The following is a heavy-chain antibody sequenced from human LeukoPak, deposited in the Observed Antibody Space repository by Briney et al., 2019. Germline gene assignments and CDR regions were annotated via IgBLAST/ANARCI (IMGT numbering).Heavy chain of an antibody. D-gene: IGHD2-2*01. CDR3: AKDIKTAVVPAAIWFDP. Sequence: PGGSLRLSCAASGFTFDDYAMHWVRQAPGKGLEWVSGISWNSGSIGYADSVKGRFTISRDNAKNSPYLQMNSLRAEDTALYYCAKDIKTAVVPAAIWFDPWGQGTLVTVSS. CDR2: ISWNSGSI. CDR1: GFTFDDYA. V-gene: IGHV3-9*01. J-gene: IGHJ5*02.